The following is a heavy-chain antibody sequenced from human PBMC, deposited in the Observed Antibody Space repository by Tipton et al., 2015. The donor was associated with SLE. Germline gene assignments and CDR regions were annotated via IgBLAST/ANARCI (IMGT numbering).Heavy chain of an antibody. CDR3: ARAQGDKNAFDI. J-gene: IGHJ3*02. V-gene: IGHV3-48*03. CDR1: GFTFSRYE. CDR2: ISSIGSTI. Sequence: SLRLSCAASGFTFSRYEMNWVRQAPGKGLEWVSYISSIGSTIYYADSVKGRFTISRDNAKNSLYLQMNSLRAEDTAVYYCARAQGDKNAFDIWGQGTMVTVSS. D-gene: IGHD2-21*02.